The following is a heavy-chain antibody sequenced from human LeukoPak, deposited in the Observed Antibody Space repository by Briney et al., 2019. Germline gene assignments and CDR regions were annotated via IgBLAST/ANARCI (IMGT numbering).Heavy chain of an antibody. Sequence: SETLSLTCTDSGGSISSYYWSWIRQPPGKGLEWIWYIYYSGSTNYNPSLKSRVTISVDTSKNQFSLKLCSVTAADTAVYYFARDLCGQWLGGPYYYYGMDVWGQGTTVTVSS. CDR3: ARDLCGQWLGGPYYYYGMDV. CDR2: IYYSGST. CDR1: GGSISSYY. D-gene: IGHD6-19*01. V-gene: IGHV4-59*01. J-gene: IGHJ6*01.